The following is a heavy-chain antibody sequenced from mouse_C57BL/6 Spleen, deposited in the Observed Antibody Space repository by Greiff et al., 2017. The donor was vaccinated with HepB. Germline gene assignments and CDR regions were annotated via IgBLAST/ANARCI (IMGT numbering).Heavy chain of an antibody. CDR3: ARPLGRVGYFDV. CDR1: GFTFSDYG. CDR2: ISSGSSTI. V-gene: IGHV5-17*01. Sequence: EVQLVESGGGLVKPGGSLKLSCAASGFTFSDYGMHWVRQAPEKGLEWVAYISSGSSTIYYADTVKGRFTISRDNAKNTLFLQMTSLRSEDTAMYYCARPLGRVGYFDVWGTGTTVTVSS. J-gene: IGHJ1*03. D-gene: IGHD4-1*01.